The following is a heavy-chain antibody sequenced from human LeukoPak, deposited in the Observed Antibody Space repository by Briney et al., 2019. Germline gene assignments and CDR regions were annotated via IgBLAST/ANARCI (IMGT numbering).Heavy chain of an antibody. D-gene: IGHD2-15*01. J-gene: IGHJ6*02. CDR2: ISYDGSNK. V-gene: IGHV3-30-3*01. Sequence: GSLRLSCAASGFTFSSYAMHWVRQAPGKGLEWVAVISYDGSNKYYADSVKGRFTISRDNSKNTLYLQMNSLRAEDTAVYYCARVRLRGYYYYGMDVWGQGTTVTVSS. CDR3: ARVRLRGYYYYGMDV. CDR1: GFTFSSYA.